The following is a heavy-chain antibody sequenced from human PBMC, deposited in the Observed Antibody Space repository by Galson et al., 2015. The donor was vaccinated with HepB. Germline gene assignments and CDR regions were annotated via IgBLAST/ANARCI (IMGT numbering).Heavy chain of an antibody. CDR1: GYTSTKYY. J-gene: IGHJ4*02. CDR2: INPSGGDR. Sequence: SVKVSCKASGYTSTKYYIHWVRQAPGQGLEWMGIINPSGGDRSYARKFQGRVTMTRDTSTSTVYMELNSLKSDDTAVYYCARAGEGSYATRALQPFDSWGQGTLVTVSS. V-gene: IGHV1-46*01. CDR3: ARAGEGSYATRALQPFDS. D-gene: IGHD2-2*01.